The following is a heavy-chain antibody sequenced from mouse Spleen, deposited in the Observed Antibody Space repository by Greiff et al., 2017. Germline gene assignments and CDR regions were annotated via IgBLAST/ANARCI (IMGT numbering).Heavy chain of an antibody. V-gene: IGHV1-26*01. Sequence: EVQLQQSGPELVKPGASVKISCKASGYTFTDYYMNWVKQSHGKSLEWIGDINPNNGGTSYNQKFKGKATLTVDKSSSTAYMELRSLTSEDSAVYYCARILITTCFDVWGAGTTVTVSS. CDR2: INPNNGGT. D-gene: IGHD1-1*01. CDR1: GYTFTDYY. J-gene: IGHJ1*01. CDR3: ARILITTCFDV.